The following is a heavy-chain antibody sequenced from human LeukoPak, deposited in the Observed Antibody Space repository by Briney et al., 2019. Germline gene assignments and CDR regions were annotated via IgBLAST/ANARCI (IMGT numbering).Heavy chain of an antibody. J-gene: IGHJ3*02. CDR2: IYYSGST. CDR1: GGSISSYY. Sequence: TPSETLSLTCTVSGGSISSYYWSWIRQPPGKGLEWVGYIYYSGSTNYNPSLKSRVTISVDTSNNQLSLKLSSVTAADTAVYYCARPYSSGWYGVFDIWGQGTMVTVSS. V-gene: IGHV4-59*01. D-gene: IGHD6-19*01. CDR3: ARPYSSGWYGVFDI.